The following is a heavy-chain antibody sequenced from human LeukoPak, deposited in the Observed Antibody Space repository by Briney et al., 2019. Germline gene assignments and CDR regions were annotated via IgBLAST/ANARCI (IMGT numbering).Heavy chain of an antibody. Sequence: SLRLSCAASGFRFDDYTMHWVRQSPGKGLEWVSALTWNSDNTGYADSVKGRFTISRDNAKNSLYLEMNSLRIEDTALYYCAKGNWGSAFDMWGQGTMVTVSS. V-gene: IGHV3-9*01. CDR3: AKGNWGSAFDM. J-gene: IGHJ3*02. CDR1: GFRFDDYT. D-gene: IGHD3-16*01. CDR2: LTWNSDNT.